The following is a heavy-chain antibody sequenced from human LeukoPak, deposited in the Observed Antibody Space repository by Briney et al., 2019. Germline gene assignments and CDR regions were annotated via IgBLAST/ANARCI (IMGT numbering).Heavy chain of an antibody. CDR2: IIPIFGTA. CDR3: ALLVTAKRNYFDY. Sequence: ASVKLSCKASGGTFTSYAISWVRQAPGQGRGWMGGIIPIFGTANYAQKFQGRVTITADESTSTAYMELSSLRSEDTAVYFCALLVTAKRNYFDYWGQGTLVTVSS. V-gene: IGHV1-69*13. J-gene: IGHJ4*02. D-gene: IGHD2-21*02. CDR1: GGTFTSYA.